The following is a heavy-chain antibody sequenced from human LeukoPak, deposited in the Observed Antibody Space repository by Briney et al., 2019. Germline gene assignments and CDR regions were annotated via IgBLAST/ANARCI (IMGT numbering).Heavy chain of an antibody. CDR3: AREGLDV. CDR2: INLNSGGT. J-gene: IGHJ6*02. Sequence: ASVKVSCKASGYTFTGSYMHWVRQAPGRGLEWVGWINLNSGGTNYAQKFQGRVTMTRDTSISTAYMELSSLRSDDTAVYYCAREGLDVWGQGTTVTVSS. D-gene: IGHD2-15*01. V-gene: IGHV1-2*02. CDR1: GYTFTGSY.